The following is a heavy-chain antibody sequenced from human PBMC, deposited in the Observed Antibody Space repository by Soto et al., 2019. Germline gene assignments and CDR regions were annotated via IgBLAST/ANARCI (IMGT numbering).Heavy chain of an antibody. CDR1: GGSISSYY. CDR3: ARRTITGDFDY. V-gene: IGHV4-59*08. D-gene: IGHD7-27*01. CDR2: IYYSGST. J-gene: IGHJ4*02. Sequence: SETLSLTCTVSGGSISSYYWSWIRQPPGKGLEWIGYIYYSGSTNYNPSLKSRVTISVDTSKNQFSLKLSSVTAADTAVYYCARRTITGDFDYWGQGTLVTVSS.